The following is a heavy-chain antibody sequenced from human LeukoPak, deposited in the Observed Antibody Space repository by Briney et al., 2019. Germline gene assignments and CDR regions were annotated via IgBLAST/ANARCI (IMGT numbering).Heavy chain of an antibody. CDR3: ARGYLYFVY. J-gene: IGHJ4*02. V-gene: IGHV3-48*02. CDR1: GFTFNTDT. D-gene: IGHD2-2*01. Sequence: PGGSLRLSCAASGFTFNTDTMNWVRQAPGKGLEWVAYISISTSTIYYADSVKGRFTISRDNAKNSRYLQMHSLRDEGTAVYYCARGYLYFVYWGQGTLVTVSS. CDR2: ISISTSTI.